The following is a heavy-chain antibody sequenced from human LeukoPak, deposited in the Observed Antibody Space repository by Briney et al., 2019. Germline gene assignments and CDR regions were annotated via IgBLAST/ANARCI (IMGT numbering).Heavy chain of an antibody. Sequence: GGSLRLSCAASGFTFSSYWMSWVRQAPGKGLEWVANIKQDGSEKYYVDSVKGRFTISRDNAKNSLYLQMNSLRAEDTAVYYCARVWITYYYDSSGYYYPVYYFDYWGQGTLVTVSS. J-gene: IGHJ4*02. D-gene: IGHD3-22*01. CDR2: IKQDGSEK. V-gene: IGHV3-7*01. CDR1: GFTFSSYW. CDR3: ARVWITYYYDSSGYYYPVYYFDY.